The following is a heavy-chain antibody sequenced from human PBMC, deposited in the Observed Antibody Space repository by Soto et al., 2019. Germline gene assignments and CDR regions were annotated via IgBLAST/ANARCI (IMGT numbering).Heavy chain of an antibody. CDR3: VRENYYYGMDV. Sequence: EVQLVESGGTLVQPGGSLRLSCAASGFDASVNYMTWVRQAPGKGLEWVSLINAAGSTLYADSVKGRFTISRDDSNNTLSLRMSSLRVEDTAMYYCVRENYYYGMDVWGQGTAVTVSS. CDR2: INAAGST. J-gene: IGHJ6*02. V-gene: IGHV3-66*01. CDR1: GFDASVNY.